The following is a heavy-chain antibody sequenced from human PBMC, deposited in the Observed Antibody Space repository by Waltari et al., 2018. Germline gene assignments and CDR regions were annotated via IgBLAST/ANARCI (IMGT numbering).Heavy chain of an antibody. CDR2: IYYSGST. CDR1: GGSISSYY. CDR3: ARDLLVVVPAEGFRSDAFDI. V-gene: IGHV4-59*01. D-gene: IGHD2-2*01. J-gene: IGHJ3*02. Sequence: QVQLQESGPGLVKPSETLSLTCTVSGGSISSYYWRWNRQPPGKGLEWIGYIYYSGSTNYNPSLKSRVTISVDTSKNQFSLKLSSVTAADTAVYYCARDLLVVVPAEGFRSDAFDIWGQGTMVTVSS.